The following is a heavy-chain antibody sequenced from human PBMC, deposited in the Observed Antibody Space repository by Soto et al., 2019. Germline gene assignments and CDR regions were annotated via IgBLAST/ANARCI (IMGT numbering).Heavy chain of an antibody. V-gene: IGHV3-30*03. D-gene: IGHD3-22*01. J-gene: IGHJ5*01. CDR3: ARWVGGSMFDNSGKYDS. Sequence: QVQLVDSGGGVVQPGRSLRLTCAASGFTFSSTGMHWVRQAPGKGLEWVALIAYDGSKTYYGDSVRGRFTISRDNSENTLFLQMNSLRAEDTAVYYCARWVGGSMFDNSGKYDSWGQGTLVTVSS. CDR1: GFTFSSTG. CDR2: IAYDGSKT.